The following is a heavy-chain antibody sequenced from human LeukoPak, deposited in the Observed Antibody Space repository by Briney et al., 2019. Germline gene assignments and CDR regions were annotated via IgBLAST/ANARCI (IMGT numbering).Heavy chain of an antibody. J-gene: IGHJ4*02. CDR3: TTDQYYDSSGYYQYFDY. Sequence: GGSLRLSCAASGFTFSNAWMSWVRQAPGKGLEWVGRIKSKTDGGTTDYAAPVKGRFTISRDDSKNTLYLQMNSLKTEHTAVYYCTTDQYYDSSGYYQYFDYWGQGTLVTVSS. CDR1: GFTFSNAW. V-gene: IGHV3-15*01. D-gene: IGHD3-22*01. CDR2: IKSKTDGGTT.